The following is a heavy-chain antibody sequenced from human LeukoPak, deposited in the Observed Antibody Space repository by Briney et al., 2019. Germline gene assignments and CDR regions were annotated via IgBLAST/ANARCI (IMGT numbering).Heavy chain of an antibody. CDR3: ARNTSGFKLGDAFDI. J-gene: IGHJ3*02. CDR1: GFTFSSYA. CDR2: ISGSAYST. Sequence: TGGSLRLSCAASGFTFSSYAMTWVRQAPGKGLEWISAISGSAYSTSYADSVKGRFTISRDNSKNTLYLQMNSLRAEDTAIYYCARNTSGFKLGDAFDIWGQGTMVTVPS. V-gene: IGHV3-23*01. D-gene: IGHD3-22*01.